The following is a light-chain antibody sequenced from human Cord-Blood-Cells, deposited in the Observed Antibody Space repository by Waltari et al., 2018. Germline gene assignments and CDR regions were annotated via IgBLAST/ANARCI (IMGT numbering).Light chain of an antibody. J-gene: IGLJ3*02. CDR2: DDS. CDR3: CSYAGSYTWV. CDR1: SSDVGGYNY. Sequence: QSALTQPRSVSGSPGQSVTISCTGTSSDVGGYNYVSWYQQHPGKAPNLMIYDDSKRPSGVPNRFPGSKSGNTASLTISGLQAEDEADYYCCSYAGSYTWVFGGGTKLTVL. V-gene: IGLV2-11*01.